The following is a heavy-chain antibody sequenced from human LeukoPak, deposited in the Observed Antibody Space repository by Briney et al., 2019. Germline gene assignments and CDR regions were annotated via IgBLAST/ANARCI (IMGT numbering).Heavy chain of an antibody. Sequence: GGSLRLSCAASGFTFSSHAMSWVRQAPGKGLEWVSVISGSGGSTYYADSVKGRFTISRDNSKNTLYLQMNSLRAEDTAVYYCAKDGSGTYYSIGFDYWGQGTLVTVSS. J-gene: IGHJ4*02. CDR3: AKDGSGTYYSIGFDY. D-gene: IGHD3-10*01. CDR1: GFTFSSHA. V-gene: IGHV3-23*01. CDR2: ISGSGGST.